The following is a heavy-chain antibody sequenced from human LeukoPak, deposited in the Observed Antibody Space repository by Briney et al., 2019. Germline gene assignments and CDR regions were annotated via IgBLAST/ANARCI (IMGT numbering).Heavy chain of an antibody. CDR2: INPNSGGT. CDR3: ARDPSSFYHHNNGDY. D-gene: IGHD2-15*01. J-gene: IGHJ4*02. Sequence: GASVKVSCKASGYTFTGYYMHWVRQAPGQGLEWMGWINPNSGGTNYAQKFQGRVTMTRDTSISTAYMELSRLRSDDTAVYYCARDPSSFYHHNNGDYWGQGILVTVSS. CDR1: GYTFTGYY. V-gene: IGHV1-2*02.